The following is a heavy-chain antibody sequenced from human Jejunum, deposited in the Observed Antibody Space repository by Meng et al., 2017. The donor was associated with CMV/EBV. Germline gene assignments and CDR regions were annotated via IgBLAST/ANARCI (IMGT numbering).Heavy chain of an antibody. D-gene: IGHD6-19*01. V-gene: IGHV3-48*03. CDR1: GFPFRIYG. Sequence: ASGFPFRIYGMNWVRQAPGKGLEWVSYISSSGSSIYYAYSVKGRFTISRDNAKNSLYLQMNSLRAEDTAVYYCAREDSSGWVFDYWGQGTLVTVSS. CDR2: ISSSGSSI. CDR3: AREDSSGWVFDY. J-gene: IGHJ4*02.